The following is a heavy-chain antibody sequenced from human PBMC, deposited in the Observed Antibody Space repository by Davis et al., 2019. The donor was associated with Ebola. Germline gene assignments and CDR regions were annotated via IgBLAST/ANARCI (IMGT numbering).Heavy chain of an antibody. CDR1: GFTFSSYE. J-gene: IGHJ6*02. V-gene: IGHV3-7*01. Sequence: GGSLRLSCAASGFTFSSYEMNWVRQAPGKGLEWVANIKQDGSEKYYVDSVKGRFTISRDNAKNSLYLQMNSLRAEDTAVYYCARLRYGSGFWRYYGMDVWGQGTTVTVSS. CDR3: ARLRYGSGFWRYYGMDV. CDR2: IKQDGSEK. D-gene: IGHD3-10*01.